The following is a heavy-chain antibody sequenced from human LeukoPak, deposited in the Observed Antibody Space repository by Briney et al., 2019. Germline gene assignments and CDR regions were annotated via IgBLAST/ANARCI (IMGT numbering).Heavy chain of an antibody. J-gene: IGHJ3*02. CDR2: IYYSGST. D-gene: IGHD3-10*01. CDR1: GGSISSYY. V-gene: IGHV4-59*01. Sequence: SETLSLTCTVSGGSISSYYWSWIRQPPGKGLEWIGYIYYSGSTNYNPSLKSRVTISVDTSKNQFSLKLSSVTAADTAVYYCARDVRLWFGVGAFDIWGQGTMVTVPS. CDR3: ARDVRLWFGVGAFDI.